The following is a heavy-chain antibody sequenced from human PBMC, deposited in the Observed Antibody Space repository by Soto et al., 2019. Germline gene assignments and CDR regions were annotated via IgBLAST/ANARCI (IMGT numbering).Heavy chain of an antibody. V-gene: IGHV4-59*01. J-gene: IGHJ5*02. CDR2: VYYTGST. D-gene: IGHD3-22*01. CDR3: AKGHYYDSSGYPNWFDP. Sequence: SETLSLTCSVSGGSISGSYWSWIRQSPGKGLEWLGYVYYTGSTNYSPSLRSRVSVSVDTSKNEFSLRLSSVTAADTAVYYCAKGHYYDSSGYPNWFDPWGQGTLVTVSS. CDR1: GGSISGSY.